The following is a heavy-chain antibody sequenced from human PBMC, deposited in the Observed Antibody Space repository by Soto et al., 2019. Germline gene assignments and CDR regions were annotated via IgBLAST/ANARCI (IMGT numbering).Heavy chain of an antibody. Sequence: QVQLVESGGGVVQPGRSLRHSCAASGVTLSNFGMHWVRQAPGKGLEWVAVISRDGSTMFYADSVTGRFTISRDSSTNTLYLKMNSLRAEDTAVYHCVGEVASGYWGRGSPVTVCS. CDR3: VGEVASGY. CDR1: GVTLSNFG. J-gene: IGHJ4*02. CDR2: ISRDGSTM. V-gene: IGHV3-30*03. D-gene: IGHD2-21*01.